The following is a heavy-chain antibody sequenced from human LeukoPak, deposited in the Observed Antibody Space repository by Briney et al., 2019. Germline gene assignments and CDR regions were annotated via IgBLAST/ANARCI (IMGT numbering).Heavy chain of an antibody. CDR2: TYYRSKWNN. D-gene: IGHD2/OR15-2a*01. Sequence: SQTLSLTCAISGDSVSSNSAAWNCIRQSPSRGLEWLGRTYYRSKWNNDYAVSVKSRITINPDTSKNQFSLQLNSVTPEDTAIYYCTRSIHSNYFDYWGQGTLVTVSS. V-gene: IGHV6-1*01. CDR3: TRSIHSNYFDY. J-gene: IGHJ4*02. CDR1: GDSVSSNSAA.